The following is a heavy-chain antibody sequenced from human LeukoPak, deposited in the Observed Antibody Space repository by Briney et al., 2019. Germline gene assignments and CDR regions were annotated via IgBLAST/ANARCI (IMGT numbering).Heavy chain of an antibody. D-gene: IGHD2-2*01. CDR3: ASSGALGYCSSTGCRDFDY. Sequence: ASVKVSCKAAGYTFTSYDMHWVRQSPGQGLEWRGIINPSGGSTSYAQKFQGRVTMTRDTATSTVYMELSSLRSEDTAVYYCASSGALGYCSSTGCRDFDYWGQGTLVTVSS. CDR1: GYTFTSYD. J-gene: IGHJ4*02. V-gene: IGHV1-46*01. CDR2: INPSGGST.